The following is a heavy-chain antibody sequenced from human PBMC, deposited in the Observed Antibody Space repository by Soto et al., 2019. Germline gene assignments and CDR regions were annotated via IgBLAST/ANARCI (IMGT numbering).Heavy chain of an antibody. V-gene: IGHV3-21*01. CDR1: GFTFSSYS. CDR3: ARALGYYGSGSYWFYMDV. CDR2: ISSSSSYI. J-gene: IGHJ6*03. Sequence: GGSLRLSCAASGFTFSSYSMNWVRQAPGKGLEWVSSISSSSSYIYYADSVKGRFTISRDNAKNSLYLQMNSLRAEDTAVYYCARALGYYGSGSYWFYMDVWGKGTTVTVSS. D-gene: IGHD3-10*01.